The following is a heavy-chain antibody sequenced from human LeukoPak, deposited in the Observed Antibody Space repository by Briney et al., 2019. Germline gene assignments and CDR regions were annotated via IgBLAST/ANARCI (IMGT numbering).Heavy chain of an antibody. CDR2: VYPGNSDT. CDR1: GYSFGDYW. D-gene: IGHD6-25*01. Sequence: GESLKISCKGSGYSFGDYWIAWVRQMPGKGLEWMGIVYPGNSDTTYSPSFQGQVTFSADKSIKTAYLQWSSLRASDSAMYYCAKYDNSGYIDYWGQGTLVTVSS. CDR3: AKYDNSGYIDY. V-gene: IGHV5-51*01. J-gene: IGHJ4*02.